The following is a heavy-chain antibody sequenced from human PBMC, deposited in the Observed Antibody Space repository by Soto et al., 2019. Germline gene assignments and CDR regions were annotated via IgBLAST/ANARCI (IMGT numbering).Heavy chain of an antibody. V-gene: IGHV3-48*01. J-gene: IGHJ6*03. D-gene: IGHD4-17*01. CDR2: ISSSSSTI. CDR3: ARAEHDYGDYGRGARYYYYYMDV. CDR1: GFTFSSYS. Sequence: GGSLRLSCAASGFTFSSYSMNWVRQAPGKGLEWVSYISSSSSTIYYADSVKGRFTISRDNAKNSLYLQMNSLRAEDTAVYYCARAEHDYGDYGRGARYYYYYMDVWGKGTTVTVSS.